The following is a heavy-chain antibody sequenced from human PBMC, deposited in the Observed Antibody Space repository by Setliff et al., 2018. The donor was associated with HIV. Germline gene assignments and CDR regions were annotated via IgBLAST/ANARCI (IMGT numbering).Heavy chain of an antibody. V-gene: IGHV3-7*03. J-gene: IGHJ4*02. D-gene: IGHD2-15*01. CDR1: GFDLKFYG. CDR3: ASLLPVDY. Sequence: GGSLRLSCVASGFDLKFYGMSWVRQAPGRGLEWVASIKEDGSEKYYVDSLKGRFTISRDTAKNTLYLQVSSLRAEDTAVYYCASLLPVDYWGQGTLVTVSS. CDR2: IKEDGSEK.